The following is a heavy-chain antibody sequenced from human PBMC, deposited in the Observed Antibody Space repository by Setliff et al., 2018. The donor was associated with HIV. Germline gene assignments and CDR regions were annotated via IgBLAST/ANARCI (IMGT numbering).Heavy chain of an antibody. Sequence: PGESLKISCKGSGYSFSSYWIGWVRQMPGKGLEWVGIIYPGDSDTRYSPSFQGQVTISADKSISTAYLQCSSLKASDTAMYYCARLGGICSGGSCTALAYTMDVWGQGTTVTVSS. CDR1: GYSFSSYW. V-gene: IGHV5-51*01. CDR3: ARLGGICSGGSCTALAYTMDV. J-gene: IGHJ6*02. D-gene: IGHD2-15*01. CDR2: IYPGDSDT.